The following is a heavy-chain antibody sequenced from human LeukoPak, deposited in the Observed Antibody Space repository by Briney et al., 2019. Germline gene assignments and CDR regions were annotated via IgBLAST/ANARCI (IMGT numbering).Heavy chain of an antibody. Sequence: SETLSLTCTVSGGSISSYYWSWIRQPPGKGLEWIGYIYYSGSTNYNPSLKSRITISVDTSKNQFSLKLSSVTAADTAVYYCARLGSSGWAYWGQGTLVTVSS. V-gene: IGHV4-59*01. CDR2: IYYSGST. D-gene: IGHD6-19*01. CDR1: GGSISSYY. CDR3: ARLGSSGWAY. J-gene: IGHJ4*02.